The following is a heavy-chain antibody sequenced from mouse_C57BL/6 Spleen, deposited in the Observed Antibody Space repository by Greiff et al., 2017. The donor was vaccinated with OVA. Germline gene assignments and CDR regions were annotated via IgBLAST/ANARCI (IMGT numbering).Heavy chain of an antibody. V-gene: IGHV1-50*01. CDR3: ARGVGYFPYYFDY. Sequence: VQLQQSGAELVKPGASVKLSCKASGYTFTSYWMQWVKQRPGQGLEWIGEIDPSDSYTNYNQKFKGKATLTVDTSSSTAYMQLSSLTSEDSAVYYCARGVGYFPYYFDYWGQGTTLTVSS. J-gene: IGHJ2*01. CDR1: GYTFTSYW. D-gene: IGHD2-3*01. CDR2: IDPSDSYT.